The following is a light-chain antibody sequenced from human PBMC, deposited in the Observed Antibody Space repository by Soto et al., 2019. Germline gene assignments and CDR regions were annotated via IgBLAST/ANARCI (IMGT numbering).Light chain of an antibody. J-gene: IGKJ3*01. CDR2: AAS. CDR1: QGISSY. V-gene: IGKV1-9*01. Sequence: DIQLTQSPSFLSASVGDRVTITCRASQGISSYLAWYQQKPGKAPKLLIYAASTLQSGVPSRFSGSGSGTEFTLTISSLQPEDFATYYCQQLNGVTFGPGTKVDIK. CDR3: QQLNGVT.